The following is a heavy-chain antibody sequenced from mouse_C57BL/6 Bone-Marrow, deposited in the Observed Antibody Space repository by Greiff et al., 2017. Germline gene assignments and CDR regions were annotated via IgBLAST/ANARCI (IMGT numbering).Heavy chain of an antibody. Sequence: DVKLVESGGGLVKPGGSLKLSCAASGYTFSSYAMSWVRQTPGKRLEWVATISDGGSYTYYPDNVKGRFTISRDHAKNNLYLQMSHLKSEDTAMYYCSRVIVTPDGAIDYWGQGTSVTVAS. CDR2: ISDGGSYT. CDR3: SRVIVTPDGAIDY. J-gene: IGHJ4*01. V-gene: IGHV5-4*03. D-gene: IGHD2-5*01. CDR1: GYTFSSYA.